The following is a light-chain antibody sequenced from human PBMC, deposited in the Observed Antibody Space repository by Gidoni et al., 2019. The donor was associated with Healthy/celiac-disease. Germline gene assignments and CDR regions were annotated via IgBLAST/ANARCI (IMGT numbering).Light chain of an antibody. CDR2: GNS. CDR1: SSNIGAGYD. Sequence: QSVLTQPPSVSGAPGPRVTISCTGSSSNIGAGYDVHCDQQLPGTAPKLLIYGNSNRPSGVPDRFSGSKSGTSASLSISGLQAEDEADYYCQSYDSSLSGAVFGGGTQLTVL. J-gene: IGLJ7*01. CDR3: QSYDSSLSGAV. V-gene: IGLV1-40*01.